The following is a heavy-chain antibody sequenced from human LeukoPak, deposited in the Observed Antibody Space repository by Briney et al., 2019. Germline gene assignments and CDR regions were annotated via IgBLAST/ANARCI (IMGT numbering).Heavy chain of an antibody. J-gene: IGHJ3*02. V-gene: IGHV3-30*02. CDR3: ARDKEVRGVIIKRGKDAFDI. D-gene: IGHD3-10*01. CDR1: GFTFSSYG. CDR2: IRYDGSNK. Sequence: PGGSLRLSCAASGFTFSSYGMHWVRQAPGKGLEWVAFIRYDGSNKYYADSVKGRFTISRDNSKNTLYLQMNSLRAEDTAVYYCARDKEVRGVIIKRGKDAFDIWGQGTMVTVSS.